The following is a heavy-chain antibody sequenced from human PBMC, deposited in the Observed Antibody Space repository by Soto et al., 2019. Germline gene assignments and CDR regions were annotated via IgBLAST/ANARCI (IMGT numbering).Heavy chain of an antibody. V-gene: IGHV4-39*01. D-gene: IGHD3-3*02. CDR1: GDSIISSDFY. J-gene: IGHJ5*02. CDR3: ARHSLALRKNNWFDP. Sequence: PSETLSLTCTVSGDSIISSDFYWGWVRQPPGKGLEWIGSIFYLGSSYYNPSLKSRVTMSVDTSKNQFSLRLRSVTVADTALYFCARHSLALRKNNWFDPWGQGIMVTVSS. CDR2: IFYLGSS.